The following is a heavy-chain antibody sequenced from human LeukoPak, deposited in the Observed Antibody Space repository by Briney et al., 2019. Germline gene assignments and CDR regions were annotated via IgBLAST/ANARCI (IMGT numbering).Heavy chain of an antibody. D-gene: IGHD4-23*01. CDR1: GGSISTYY. J-gene: IGHJ4*02. V-gene: IGHV4-59*08. Sequence: SETLSLTCTVSGGSISTYYWSWIRQPPGKGLEWIGYIYYSGSTNYNPSLKSRVNISIDTSKNQFSLKLSSVTAADTALYYCARHGDLLRTTVVNRHFDYWGQGTLVTVSS. CDR3: ARHGDLLRTTVVNRHFDY. CDR2: IYYSGST.